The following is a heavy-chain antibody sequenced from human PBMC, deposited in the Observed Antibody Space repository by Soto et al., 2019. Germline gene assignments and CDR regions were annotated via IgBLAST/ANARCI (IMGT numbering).Heavy chain of an antibody. CDR1: XGSXXSGDYY. CDR2: IYYSGST. J-gene: IGHJ6*02. D-gene: IGHD4-17*01. CDR3: SRDLRGDYEPYYHGMDV. Sequence: LCLTCTVSXGSXXSGDYYWSWIRQPPGKGMEWIGYIYYSGSTYYNPSLKSRVTISVDTSKNQFSLKLSSVTAADTAVYYCSRDLRGDYEPYYHGMDVWGQGTTVTVSS. V-gene: IGHV4-30-4*01.